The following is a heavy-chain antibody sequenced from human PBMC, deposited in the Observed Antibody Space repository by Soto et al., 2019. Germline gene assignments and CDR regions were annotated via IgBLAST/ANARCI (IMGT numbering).Heavy chain of an antibody. V-gene: IGHV1-69*13. CDR2: IIPIFGTA. CDR1: GGTFSSYA. CDR3: ARGYSSGWYPFDY. J-gene: IGHJ4*02. Sequence: ASVKVSCKASGGTFSSYAISWVRQAPGQGLEWMGGIIPIFGTANYAQKFQGRVTITADESTSTAYMELSSLRSEDTAVYYCARGYSSGWYPFDYWGQGTLVTVSS. D-gene: IGHD6-19*01.